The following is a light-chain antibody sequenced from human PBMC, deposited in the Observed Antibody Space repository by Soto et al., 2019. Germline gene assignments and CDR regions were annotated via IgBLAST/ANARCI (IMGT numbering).Light chain of an antibody. CDR1: QVISTY. CDR2: GAS. CDR3: QQNYSGPRT. V-gene: IGKV1-39*01. Sequence: DIQMTQSPSSLSASVGDRVTLTCRASQVISTYLSWYQHNPGKAPKLLIYGASSLQSGVPSRFSGSGSGTDFTLTISSLQPEDFATYYCQQNYSGPRTFGQGTKVEI. J-gene: IGKJ1*01.